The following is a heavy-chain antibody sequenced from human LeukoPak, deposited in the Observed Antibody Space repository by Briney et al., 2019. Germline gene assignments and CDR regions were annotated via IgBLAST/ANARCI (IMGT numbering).Heavy chain of an antibody. V-gene: IGHV4-34*01. Sequence: SETLSLTCAVYGGSFSGYYWSWIRQPPGKGLEWIGEINHSGSTNYNPSLKSRVTISVDTSKNQFSLKLSSVTAADTAVYYCARRRAMIVVVITLGTGYFDYWGQGTLVTVSS. D-gene: IGHD3-22*01. J-gene: IGHJ4*02. CDR1: GGSFSGYY. CDR2: INHSGST. CDR3: ARRRAMIVVVITLGTGYFDY.